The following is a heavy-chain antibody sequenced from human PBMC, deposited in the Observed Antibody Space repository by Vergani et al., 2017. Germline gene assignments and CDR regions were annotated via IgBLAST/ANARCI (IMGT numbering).Heavy chain of an antibody. CDR3: GNAPAPGTANWFDP. CDR2: ISGSGGST. CDR1: GFTFSSYA. V-gene: IGHV3-23*01. J-gene: IGHJ5*02. Sequence: EVQLLESGGGLVQPGGSLRLSCAASGFTFSSYAMSWVRQAPGKGLEWVSAISGSGGSTYYADSVKGRFTISRDNSKNTLYLQMNSLRAEDTAVYNCGNAPAPGTANWFDPWGQGTLVTVSS. D-gene: IGHD1-1*01.